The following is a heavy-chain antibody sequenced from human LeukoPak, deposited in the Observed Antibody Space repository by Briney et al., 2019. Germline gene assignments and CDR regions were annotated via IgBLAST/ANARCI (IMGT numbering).Heavy chain of an antibody. D-gene: IGHD3-22*01. J-gene: IGHJ3*02. Sequence: PGGSLRLSCAASGFTFSSYWMHWVRQAPGKGLVWVSRINSDGSSTSYADSVKGRFTISRDSAKNTLYLQMNSLRAEDTAVYYCARDDYDSSNGAFDIWGQGTMVTVSS. V-gene: IGHV3-74*01. CDR1: GFTFSSYW. CDR3: ARDDYDSSNGAFDI. CDR2: INSDGSST.